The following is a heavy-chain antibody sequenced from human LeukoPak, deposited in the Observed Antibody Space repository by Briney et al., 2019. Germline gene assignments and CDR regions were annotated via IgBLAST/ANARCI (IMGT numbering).Heavy chain of an antibody. CDR1: GYTFTSYD. CDR2: MNPNSGNT. J-gene: IGHJ6*02. CDR3: ARDYSMASVDYYGMDV. V-gene: IGHV1-8*01. D-gene: IGHD4-11*01. Sequence: ASVKVSCTASGYTFTSYDINWVRQATGQGLEWMGWMNPNSGNTGYAQKFQGRVTMTKNTSISTAYMELSSLRSEDMAVYYCARDYSMASVDYYGMDVWGQGTTVTVSS.